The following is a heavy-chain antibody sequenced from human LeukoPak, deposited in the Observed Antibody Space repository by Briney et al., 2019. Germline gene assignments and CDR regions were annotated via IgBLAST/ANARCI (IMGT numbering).Heavy chain of an antibody. CDR3: ARHYCSSTSCYALSDYYYGMDV. J-gene: IGHJ6*02. D-gene: IGHD2-2*01. Sequence: PGGSLRLSCAASGFTFSSYAMSWVRQPPGKGLEWIGSIYYSGSTYYNPSLKSRVTVSVDTSKNQFSLKLSSVTAADTAVYYCARHYCSSTSCYALSDYYYGMDVWGQGTTVTVSS. V-gene: IGHV4-39*01. CDR1: GFTFSSYA. CDR2: IYYSGST.